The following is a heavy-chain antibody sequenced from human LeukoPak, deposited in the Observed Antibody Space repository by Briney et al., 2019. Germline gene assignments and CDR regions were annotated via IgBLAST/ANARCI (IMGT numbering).Heavy chain of an antibody. V-gene: IGHV3-23*01. J-gene: IGHJ4*02. CDR2: ISGHGGKT. CDR3: AKDLGYDYVWGEGNLYDY. D-gene: IGHD3-16*01. Sequence: GGTLRLSCEASGFTFSSFGMSWVRQALGKGLEWVSVISGHGGKTDYADSVKGRFTISRDNSKNTLYLQMNSLRVEDTAVYYCAKDLGYDYVWGEGNLYDYWGQGILVTVSS. CDR1: GFTFSSFG.